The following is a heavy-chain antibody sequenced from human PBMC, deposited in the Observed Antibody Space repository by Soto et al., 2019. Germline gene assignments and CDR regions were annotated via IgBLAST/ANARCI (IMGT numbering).Heavy chain of an antibody. Sequence: SGPTLVNPTQTLTLTCTFSGFSLSTSGMCVSWIRQPPGKALEWLALIDWDDDKYYSTSLKTRLTISKDTSKNQVVLTMTNMDPVDTATYYCARMECCSSTSCKYYYYGMDVWGQGTTVTVSS. CDR1: GFSLSTSGMC. CDR3: ARMECCSSTSCKYYYYGMDV. J-gene: IGHJ6*02. D-gene: IGHD2-2*01. CDR2: IDWDDDK. V-gene: IGHV2-70*01.